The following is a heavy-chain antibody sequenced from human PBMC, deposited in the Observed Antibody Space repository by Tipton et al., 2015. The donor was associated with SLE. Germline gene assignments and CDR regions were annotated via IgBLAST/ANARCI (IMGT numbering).Heavy chain of an antibody. CDR2: IYYSGST. J-gene: IGHJ4*02. CDR3: ANGARGSSGWYVDY. Sequence: TLSLTCTVSGGSISSHYWSWIRQPPGKGLEWIGYIYYSGSTNYNPSLKSRVTISVDTSKNQFSLKLSSVTAADTAVYYCANGARGSSGWYVDYWGQGTLVTVSS. V-gene: IGHV4-59*11. D-gene: IGHD6-19*01. CDR1: GGSISSHY.